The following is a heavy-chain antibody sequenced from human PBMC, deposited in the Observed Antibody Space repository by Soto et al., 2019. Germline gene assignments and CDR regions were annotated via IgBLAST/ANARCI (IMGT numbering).Heavy chain of an antibody. D-gene: IGHD3-9*01. CDR2: IYHSGST. V-gene: IGHV4-4*02. CDR3: ARKGYDILTGTYYYYYYMDV. J-gene: IGHJ6*03. Sequence: QVQLQESGPGLVKPSGTLSLTCAVSSGSISSSNWWSWVRQPPGKGLEWIGEIYHSGSTNYNPSLKSRVTISVDKSKXQFSLXLSXXXXXDTAVYYCARKGYDILTGTYYYYYYMDVWGKGTTVTVSS. CDR1: SGSISSSNW.